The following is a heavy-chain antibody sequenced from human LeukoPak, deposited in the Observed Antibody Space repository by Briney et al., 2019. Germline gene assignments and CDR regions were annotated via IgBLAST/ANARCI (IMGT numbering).Heavy chain of an antibody. D-gene: IGHD4-17*01. CDR1: GGSISSYY. Sequence: SETLSLTCTVSGGSISSYYWSWIRQPPGKGLEWIGYIYYSGSTNYNPSLKSRVTISVDASKNQFSLKLSSVTAADTAVYYCASGVTTLWFDPWGQGTLVTVSS. J-gene: IGHJ5*02. V-gene: IGHV4-59*01. CDR3: ASGVTTLWFDP. CDR2: IYYSGST.